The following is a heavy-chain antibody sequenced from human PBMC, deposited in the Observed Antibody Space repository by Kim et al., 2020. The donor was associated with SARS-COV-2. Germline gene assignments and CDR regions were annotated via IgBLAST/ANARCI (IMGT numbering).Heavy chain of an antibody. Sequence: GGSLRLSCAASGFTFSSYSMNWVRQAPGKGLEWVSSISSSSSYIYYADSVKGRFTISRDNAKNSLYLQMNSLRAEDTAVYYCARTVLLWFWETTSGMDVWGQGTTVTVSS. D-gene: IGHD3-10*01. CDR3: ARTVLLWFWETTSGMDV. J-gene: IGHJ6*02. CDR2: ISSSSSYI. V-gene: IGHV3-21*01. CDR1: GFTFSSYS.